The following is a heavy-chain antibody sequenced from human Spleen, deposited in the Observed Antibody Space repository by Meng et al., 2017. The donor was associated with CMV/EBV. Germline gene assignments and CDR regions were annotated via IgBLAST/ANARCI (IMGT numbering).Heavy chain of an antibody. Sequence: GGSLRLSCAASGFTFSSYWMSWVRQAPGKGLEWVANIKQDGSEKYYVDSVKGRFTISRDNAKNSLYLQMNSLRAEDTALYYCARLPRANCGGDCYFDYWGQGTLVTVSS. CDR2: IKQDGSEK. CDR1: GFTFSSYW. V-gene: IGHV3-7*03. CDR3: ARLPRANCGGDCYFDY. J-gene: IGHJ4*02. D-gene: IGHD2-21*01.